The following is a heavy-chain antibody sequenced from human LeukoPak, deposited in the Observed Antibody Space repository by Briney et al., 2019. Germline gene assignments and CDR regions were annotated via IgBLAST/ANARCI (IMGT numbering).Heavy chain of an antibody. CDR1: GYTFTGYY. V-gene: IGHV1-2*02. J-gene: IGHJ5*02. CDR3: ARDNSVEDTAWWFDP. D-gene: IGHD4-23*01. CDR2: INPNSGGT. Sequence: ASVKVSCKASGYTFTGYYMHWVRQAPGQGLEWMGWINPNSGGTNCAQKFQGRVTMTRDTSISTAYMELSRLRSDDTAVYYCARDNSVEDTAWWFDPWGQGTLVTVSS.